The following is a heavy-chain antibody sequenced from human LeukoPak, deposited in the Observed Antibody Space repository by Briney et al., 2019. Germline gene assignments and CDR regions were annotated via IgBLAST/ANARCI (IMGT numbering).Heavy chain of an antibody. V-gene: IGHV4-59*01. CDR3: ARDTRSYDNSGYYSFDF. CDR1: GGSITSYY. CDR2: IYYNGIT. J-gene: IGHJ4*02. Sequence: KPSETLSLTCTVSGGSITSYYWSWLRQPPGKGLEWIGFIYYNGITDYNPSLKSRVTISVDTSKNQFSLKLNSVTAADTAVYYCARDTRSYDNSGYYSFDFWGPGTLVTVSS. D-gene: IGHD3-22*01.